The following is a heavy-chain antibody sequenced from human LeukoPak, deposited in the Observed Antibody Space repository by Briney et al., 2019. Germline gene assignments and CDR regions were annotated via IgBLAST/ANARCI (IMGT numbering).Heavy chain of an antibody. V-gene: IGHV5-51*01. CDR3: ARRWFGPLGRYYFDY. J-gene: IGHJ4*02. D-gene: IGHD3-10*01. CDR2: IYPGVSDT. CDR1: GYSFTSYW. Sequence: GESLKISCKGSGYSFTSYWIGWVRQMPGKGLEWMGIIYPGVSDTRYSPSFQGQVTISADKSISTAYLQWSSLKASDTAMYYCARRWFGPLGRYYFDYWGQGTLVTVSS.